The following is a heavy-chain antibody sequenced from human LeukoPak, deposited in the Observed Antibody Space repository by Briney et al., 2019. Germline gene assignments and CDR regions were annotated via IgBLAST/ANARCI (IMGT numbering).Heavy chain of an antibody. CDR1: GFTFSSYW. J-gene: IGHJ4*02. CDR3: AREVFGSKVRSPNFDY. Sequence: GGSLRLSCAASGFTFSSYWMSWVRQAPGKGLEWVANIKQDGSEKYYVDSVKGRFTISRDNAKNSLYLQMNSLRAENTAVYYCAREVFGSKVRSPNFDYWGQGTLVTVSS. D-gene: IGHD2-2*01. CDR2: IKQDGSEK. V-gene: IGHV3-7*01.